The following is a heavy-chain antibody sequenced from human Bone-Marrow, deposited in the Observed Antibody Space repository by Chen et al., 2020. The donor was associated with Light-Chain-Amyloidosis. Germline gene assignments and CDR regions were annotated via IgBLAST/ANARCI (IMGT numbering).Heavy chain of an antibody. CDR3: ATRWDAFDI. V-gene: IGHV1-24*01. D-gene: IGHD6-13*01. CDR1: GDTLTELS. Sequence: QVQLVQSGAEVKRPGASVKVSCKVSGDTLTELSVHWVRQPPGKGLEWVGGSEHEDDKTHDSQKFQGRVTMTGDTSTDTAYMEWSRLTSDETAVYFCATRWDAFDIWGQGTLVTVSS. CDR2: SEHEDDKT. J-gene: IGHJ3*02.